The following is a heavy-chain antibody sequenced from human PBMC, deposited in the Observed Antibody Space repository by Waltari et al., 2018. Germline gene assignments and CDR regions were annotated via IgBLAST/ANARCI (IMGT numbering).Heavy chain of an antibody. CDR3: ARDWGGYDILTGYYDY. Sequence: QVQLVQSGAEVKKPGSSVKVSCKASGGTFSSYAISWVRQAPGQGLEWMGGIIPIFGTANYAQKFQGRVTITADESTSTAYMELSSLRSEDTALYYCARDWGGYDILTGYYDYWGQGTLVTVSS. CDR2: IIPIFGTA. CDR1: GGTFSSYA. D-gene: IGHD3-9*01. J-gene: IGHJ4*02. V-gene: IGHV1-69*01.